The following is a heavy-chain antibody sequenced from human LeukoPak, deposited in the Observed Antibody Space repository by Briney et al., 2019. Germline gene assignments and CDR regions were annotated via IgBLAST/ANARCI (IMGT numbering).Heavy chain of an antibody. D-gene: IGHD3-3*01. CDR2: INAGNGNT. V-gene: IGHV1-3*03. CDR1: GYTFTSYA. CDR3: ARERMGVLRFLEWPQALDI. Sequence: ASVKVSCKASGYTFTSYAMHWVRQAPGQRLEWMGWINAGNGNTKYSQEFQGRVTITRDTSASTAYMELSSLRSEDMAVYYCARERMGVLRFLEWPQALDIWGQGTMVTVSS. J-gene: IGHJ3*02.